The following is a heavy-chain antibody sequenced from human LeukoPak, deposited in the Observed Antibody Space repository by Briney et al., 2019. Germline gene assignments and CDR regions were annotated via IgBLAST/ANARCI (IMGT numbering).Heavy chain of an antibody. J-gene: IGHJ4*02. CDR3: ARYDFWSGYAFDY. V-gene: IGHV3-30-3*01. CDR1: GFTFSSYA. Sequence: PGGSLRLSCAASGFTFSSYAMHWVRQAPGKGLEWVAVISYDGSNKYYADSVKGRFTISRDNSENTLYLQMNSLRAEDTAVYYCARYDFWSGYAFDYWGQGTLVTVSS. D-gene: IGHD3-3*01. CDR2: ISYDGSNK.